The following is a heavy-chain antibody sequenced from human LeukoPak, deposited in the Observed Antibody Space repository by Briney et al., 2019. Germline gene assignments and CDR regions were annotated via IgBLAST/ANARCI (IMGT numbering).Heavy chain of an antibody. Sequence: PGGSLRLSCAASGFTVSSNYMSWVRQAPGKGLEWVSVIYSGGSTYYADSVKGRFTISRHNAKNTLDLQMNSLRADDTAVYYCAKGASSSCYATVDYWGQGTLVTVSS. D-gene: IGHD2-2*01. CDR2: IYSGGST. J-gene: IGHJ4*02. V-gene: IGHV3-53*01. CDR3: AKGASSSCYATVDY. CDR1: GFTVSSNY.